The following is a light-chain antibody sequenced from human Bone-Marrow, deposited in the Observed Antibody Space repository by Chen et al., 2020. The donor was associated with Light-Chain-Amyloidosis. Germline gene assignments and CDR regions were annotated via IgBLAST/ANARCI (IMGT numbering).Light chain of an antibody. CDR3: QSYDSSLSACV. J-gene: IGLJ2*01. CDR1: SSNIGAGYD. CDR2: DTA. Sequence: QSELTQPPSVSVAPGQRVAISCTGSSSNIGAGYDVHWYQQLPGTAPKLLIYDTASRPSGVPDRFSGSKSGTSASLAITGLQAEDEAHYYCQSYDSSLSACVFGGGTKLTVL. V-gene: IGLV1-40*01.